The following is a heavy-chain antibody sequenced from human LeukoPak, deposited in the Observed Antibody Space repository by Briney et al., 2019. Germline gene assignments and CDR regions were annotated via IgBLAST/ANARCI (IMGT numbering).Heavy chain of an antibody. CDR1: GYSISSGYY. CDR2: IYHSGST. V-gene: IGHV4-38-2*01. CDR3: ASLNMITFGGVIANFDY. Sequence: SETLSLTCAVSGYSISSGYYWGWIRQPPGKGLEWIGSIYHSGSTYHNPSLKSRVTISVDTSKNQFSLKLSSVTAADTAVYYCASLNMITFGGVIANFDYWGQGTLVAVSS. J-gene: IGHJ4*02. D-gene: IGHD3-16*02.